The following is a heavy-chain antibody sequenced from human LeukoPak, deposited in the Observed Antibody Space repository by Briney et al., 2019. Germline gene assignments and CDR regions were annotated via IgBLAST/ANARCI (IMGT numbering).Heavy chain of an antibody. CDR2: INHSGST. V-gene: IGHV4-34*01. CDR1: GGSFSGYY. D-gene: IGHD3-9*01. Sequence: SETLSLTCAVYGGSFSGYYWSWIRQPPGKGLEWIGEINHSGSTNYNPSLKSRVTISVDTSKNQFSLKLSSVTAADTAVYYCARGGLRYFVNWGQGTLVTVSS. J-gene: IGHJ4*02. CDR3: ARGGLRYFVN.